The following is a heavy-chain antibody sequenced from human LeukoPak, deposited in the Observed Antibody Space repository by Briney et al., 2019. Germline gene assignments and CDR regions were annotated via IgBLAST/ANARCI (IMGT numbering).Heavy chain of an antibody. Sequence: PSETLSITCAVYGGSFSGFYWTWIRQPPGKGLEWIGQINHSRSTHYNPSLKSRVTISVDTSKNQFSLKLSSVTAADTAVYYCARVPKYFDLWGRGTPVTVSS. J-gene: IGHJ2*01. CDR2: INHSRST. CDR3: ARVPKYFDL. V-gene: IGHV4-34*01. CDR1: GGSFSGFY.